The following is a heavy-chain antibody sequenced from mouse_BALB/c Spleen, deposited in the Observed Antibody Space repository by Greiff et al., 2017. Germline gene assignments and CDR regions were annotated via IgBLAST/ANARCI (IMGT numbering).Heavy chain of an antibody. Sequence: QVQLQQSGAELMKPGASVKISCKATGYTFSSYWIEWVKQRPGHGLEWIGEILPGSGSTNYNEKFKGKATFTADTSSNTAYMQLSSLTSEDSAVYYCAAHYRSAWFAYWGQGTLVTVSA. J-gene: IGHJ3*01. CDR3: AAHYRSAWFAY. CDR1: GYTFSSYW. CDR2: ILPGSGST. V-gene: IGHV1-9*01. D-gene: IGHD2-14*01.